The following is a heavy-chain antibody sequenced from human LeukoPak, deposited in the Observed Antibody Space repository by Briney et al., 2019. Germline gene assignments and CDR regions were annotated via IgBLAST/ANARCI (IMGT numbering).Heavy chain of an antibody. CDR2: ISSSGSTR. D-gene: IGHD3-10*02. J-gene: IGHJ6*04. Sequence: TGGSLRLSCAASGFTFSSYEMYWVRQAPGKGLEWVSYISSSGSTRYYVDSVKGRFTISRDNAKNSLNLQMNSLRAEDTAVYYCAELGITMIGGVWGKGTTVTISS. CDR1: GFTFSSYE. V-gene: IGHV3-48*03. CDR3: AELGITMIGGV.